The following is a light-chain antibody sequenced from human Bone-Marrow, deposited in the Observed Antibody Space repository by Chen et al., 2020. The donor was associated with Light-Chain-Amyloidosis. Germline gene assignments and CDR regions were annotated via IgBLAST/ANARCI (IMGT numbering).Light chain of an antibody. CDR1: SGSIATNY. Sequence: NFMLTQPHSVSESPGKTVIISCTRSSGSIATNYVQWYQQRPGTSPTTVIYEDDQRPSGVPDRFSASSDSYSSSASLSISGLQSEDEPDYDCQSDPGSSQRVFGGGTKLTGL. CDR2: EDD. CDR3: QSDPGSSQRV. J-gene: IGLJ3*02. V-gene: IGLV6-57*01.